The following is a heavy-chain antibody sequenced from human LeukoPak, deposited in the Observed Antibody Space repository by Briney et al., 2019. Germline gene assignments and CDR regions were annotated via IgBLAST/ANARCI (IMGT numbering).Heavy chain of an antibody. V-gene: IGHV4-34*01. CDR1: GGSFSGYY. CDR3: ARGIGRIAVAGRRGYYFDY. J-gene: IGHJ4*02. CDR2: INHSGST. D-gene: IGHD6-19*01. Sequence: PSETLSLTCAVYGGSFSGYYWSWIRQPPGKGLEWIGEINHSGSTNYNPSLKSRVTISVDTSKNQFSLKLSSVTAADTAVYYCARGIGRIAVAGRRGYYFDYWGQGTLVTVSS.